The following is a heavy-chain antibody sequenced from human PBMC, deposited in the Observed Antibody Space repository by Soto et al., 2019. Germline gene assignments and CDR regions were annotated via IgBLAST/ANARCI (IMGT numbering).Heavy chain of an antibody. D-gene: IGHD3-10*01. CDR1: GFTFSSHT. CDR3: ARRITMVRGPYYYYAMDV. Sequence: EVQLVESGGGLVQPGGSLRLSCAASGFTFSSHTMNWVRQAPGKGLEWISDITSTSSTKNYAESVKGRFTISRDNANNSRYLQMNSLRDEDTAVDYCARRITMVRGPYYYYAMDVWGQEPTVTVSS. V-gene: IGHV3-48*02. CDR2: ITSTSSTK. J-gene: IGHJ6*02.